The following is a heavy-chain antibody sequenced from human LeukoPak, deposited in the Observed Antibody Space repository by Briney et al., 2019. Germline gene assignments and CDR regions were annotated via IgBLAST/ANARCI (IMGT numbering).Heavy chain of an antibody. J-gene: IGHJ4*02. CDR1: GYTFTGYY. CDR2: INPDSGGT. CDR3: GRDFRDSLDY. V-gene: IGHV1-2*02. Sequence: ASVKVSCKASGYTFTGYYMHWVRQTPGQGLEWMGWINPDSGGTNFAQKFQGRVTMTRDTSISTAYMELSRLRSDDTAVYYCGRDFRDSLDYWGQGTLVTVSS.